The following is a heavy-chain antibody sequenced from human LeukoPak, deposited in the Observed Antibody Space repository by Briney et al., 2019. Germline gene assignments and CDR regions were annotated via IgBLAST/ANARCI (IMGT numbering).Heavy chain of an antibody. V-gene: IGHV3-72*01. D-gene: IGHD3-16*01. CDR1: GFSSSDHY. CDR2: SGDKVNSYTT. Sequence: GGSLRLSCAASGFSSSDHYMDWVRQAPGKGLEWVGRSGDKVNSYTTQYAPSVKDRFIISRDDSKNSLYLQMSSLKTEDTAVYYCARVRYGGSVDYWGQGTLVTVSS. J-gene: IGHJ4*02. CDR3: ARVRYGGSVDY.